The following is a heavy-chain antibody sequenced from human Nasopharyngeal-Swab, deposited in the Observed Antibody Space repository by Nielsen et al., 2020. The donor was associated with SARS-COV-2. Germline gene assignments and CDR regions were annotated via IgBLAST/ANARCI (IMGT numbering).Heavy chain of an antibody. Sequence: VRQMPGKGLEWVSAISGSGGSTYYADSVKGRFTISRDNSKNTLYLQMNSPRAEDTAVYYCAKVARDIVVVPAAMKAYYYYGMDVWGQGTTVTVSS. V-gene: IGHV3-23*01. CDR2: ISGSGGST. CDR3: AKVARDIVVVPAAMKAYYYYGMDV. J-gene: IGHJ6*02. D-gene: IGHD2-2*01.